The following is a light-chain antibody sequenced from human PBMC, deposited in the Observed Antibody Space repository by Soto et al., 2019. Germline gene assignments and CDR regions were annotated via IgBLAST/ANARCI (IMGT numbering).Light chain of an antibody. J-gene: IGKJ5*01. CDR1: QTFLHTFGHKY. Sequence: MTQSPPSLPVTPGEPASSSCGSSQTFLHTFGHKYVDWYLQKAGQSPQFLIYLDSNRDSGVPGRFSGSGSGTDFTLKISRVEAEDVGVYYCMQGTHWPPTFGQGTRLEIK. CDR2: LDS. V-gene: IGKV2-28*01. CDR3: MQGTHWPPT.